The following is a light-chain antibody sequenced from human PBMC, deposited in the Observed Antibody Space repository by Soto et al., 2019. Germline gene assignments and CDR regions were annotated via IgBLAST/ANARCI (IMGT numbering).Light chain of an antibody. V-gene: IGKV3-20*01. J-gene: IGKJ4*01. CDR1: QSVSSSY. CDR3: QQYGASLLT. Sequence: EIVLTQSPGTPSLSPGERATLSCRASQSVSSSYLAWYQQKPGQAPRLLIYGASSRATGVPDRFSGSGSGTDFTLTISRLGPEDFAVYYCQQYGASLLTFGGGTKVEIK. CDR2: GAS.